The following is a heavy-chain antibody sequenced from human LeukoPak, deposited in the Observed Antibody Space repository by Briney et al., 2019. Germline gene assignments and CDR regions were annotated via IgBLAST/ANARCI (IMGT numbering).Heavy chain of an antibody. CDR1: GGTFSSYA. CDR2: IIPIFGTA. V-gene: IGHV1-69*05. Sequence: ASVKVSCKASGGTFSSYANSWVRQAPGQGLEWMGGIIPIFGTANYAQKFQGRVTITTDESTSTAYMELSSLRSEDTAVYYCAGGYCTNGVCHLYFDYWGQGTLVTVSS. CDR3: AGGYCTNGVCHLYFDY. J-gene: IGHJ4*02. D-gene: IGHD2-8*01.